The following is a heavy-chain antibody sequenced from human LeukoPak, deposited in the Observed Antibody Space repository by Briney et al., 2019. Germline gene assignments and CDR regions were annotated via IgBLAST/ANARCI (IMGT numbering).Heavy chain of an antibody. CDR2: IYYSGNT. D-gene: IGHD1-1*01. V-gene: IGHV4-59*11. CDR3: ARETTALDY. J-gene: IGHJ4*02. Sequence: SETLSLTCTGSGGSISGHYWSWIRQSPGKGVEWVGYIYYSGNTAYNPSLKSRITISVDTSKNQFSLRLNSVTAADTAVYYCARETTALDYWGQGTLATVSS. CDR1: GGSISGHY.